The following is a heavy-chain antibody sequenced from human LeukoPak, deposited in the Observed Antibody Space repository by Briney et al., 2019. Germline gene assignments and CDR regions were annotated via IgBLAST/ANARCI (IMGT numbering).Heavy chain of an antibody. CDR2: INPSGGST. CDR3: ARDGISRYGAFDI. J-gene: IGHJ3*02. CDR1: GYPFAAYY. D-gene: IGHD5-18*01. V-gene: IGHV1-46*01. Sequence: ASVKVSCKAFGYPFAAYYMYWVRQAPGQGPEWMGIINPSGGSTSYAQKFQGRVTMTRDMSTNTVYMELSSLRSDDTAVYYCARDGISRYGAFDIWGHGTMITVSS.